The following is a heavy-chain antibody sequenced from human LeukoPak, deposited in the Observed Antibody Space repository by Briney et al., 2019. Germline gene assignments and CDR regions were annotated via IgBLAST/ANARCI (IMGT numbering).Heavy chain of an antibody. V-gene: IGHV1-69*05. Sequence: SVKVSCKASGGTFSSYAISWVRQAPGQGLEWTGGIIPIFDTANYAQKFQGRVTITTDESTSTAYMELSSLRSEDTAVYYCARAYYDSSGYSYYYFDYWGQGTLVTVSS. J-gene: IGHJ4*02. CDR1: GGTFSSYA. CDR2: IIPIFDTA. D-gene: IGHD3-22*01. CDR3: ARAYYDSSGYSYYYFDY.